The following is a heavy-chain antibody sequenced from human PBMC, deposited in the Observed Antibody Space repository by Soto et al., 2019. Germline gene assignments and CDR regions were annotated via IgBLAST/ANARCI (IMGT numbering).Heavy chain of an antibody. D-gene: IGHD3-22*01. J-gene: IGHJ3*02. Sequence: ASVKVSCKVSGYTLTELSMHWVRQAPGKGLEWMGGFDPEDGETIYAQKFQGRVTMTEDTSTDTAYMELSSLRSEDTAVYYCATYYYDSSGYLGGAFDIWRQGSMVSV. CDR2: FDPEDGET. CDR1: GYTLTELS. CDR3: ATYYYDSSGYLGGAFDI. V-gene: IGHV1-24*01.